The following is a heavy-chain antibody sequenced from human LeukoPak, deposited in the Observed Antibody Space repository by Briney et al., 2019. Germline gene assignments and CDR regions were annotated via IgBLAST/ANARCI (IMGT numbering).Heavy chain of an antibody. CDR2: MNPNSGNT. CDR1: GYTFTSYD. D-gene: IGHD3-10*01. J-gene: IGHJ4*02. CDR3: ARNVPSTGDFVY. V-gene: IGHV1-8*01. Sequence: ASVKVFCKASGYTFTSYDINWVRQATGQGLEWMGWMNPNSGNTGYAQKFQGRVTMTRDTSISTAYMELSSLTSEDTAVYYCARNVPSTGDFVYWGQGTLVTVSS.